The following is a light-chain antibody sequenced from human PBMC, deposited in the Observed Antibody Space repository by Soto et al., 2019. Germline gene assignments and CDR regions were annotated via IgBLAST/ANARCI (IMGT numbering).Light chain of an antibody. Sequence: DIVMTQSPATLSVSPGERATLSCRASQSVSNNLAWYQQKPGQAPRLLIYGASTRATGIPARFSGSGSGTEFTLTISSLQSEDFAVYYCQQYNNWPPLFTLGPGTKVDIK. CDR3: QQYNNWPPLFT. CDR1: QSVSNN. J-gene: IGKJ3*01. V-gene: IGKV3-15*01. CDR2: GAS.